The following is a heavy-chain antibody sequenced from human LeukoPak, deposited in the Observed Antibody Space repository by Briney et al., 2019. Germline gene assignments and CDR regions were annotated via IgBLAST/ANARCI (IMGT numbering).Heavy chain of an antibody. Sequence: ASVKVSCKASGYIFTDYYMHWVRQAPGQGLEWMGWINPNSGGTNYAQKFQGRVTMTRDTSISTAYMELSRLRSDDTAVYYCAGVRDSYYYYMDVWGKGTTVTVSS. CDR3: AGVRDSYYYYMDV. CDR1: GYIFTDYY. CDR2: INPNSGGT. J-gene: IGHJ6*03. V-gene: IGHV1-2*02.